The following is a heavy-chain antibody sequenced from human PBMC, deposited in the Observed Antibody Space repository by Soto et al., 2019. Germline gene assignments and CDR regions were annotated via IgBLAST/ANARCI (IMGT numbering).Heavy chain of an antibody. J-gene: IGHJ5*02. V-gene: IGHV3-21*01. Sequence: EVQLVESGGGLVEPGGSLRLSCATSGFTFSTCSMNWVRQAPGNGLEWVSSISATGTYTFYADSLKGRFTISRDNARNSLFLQMNSLRVEDTALYYCTTEYNSRQDLNHWGQGALVTVSS. CDR1: GFTFSTCS. CDR2: ISATGTYT. D-gene: IGHD6-6*01. CDR3: TTEYNSRQDLNH.